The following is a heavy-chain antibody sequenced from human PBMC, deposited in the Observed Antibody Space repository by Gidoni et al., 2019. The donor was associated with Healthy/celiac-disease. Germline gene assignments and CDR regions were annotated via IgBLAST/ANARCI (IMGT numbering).Heavy chain of an antibody. J-gene: IGHJ6*02. D-gene: IGHD4-17*01. Sequence: QVQLVESGGGVVEPGRYLRLFCGASGFNFSSYGMHWVRHAPVKGLEWVAVISYDGSNKYYADSVKGRFTISRDNSKNTLYLQMNSLRAEDTAVYYCAKDVYGDYYYYGMDVWGQGTTVTVSS. CDR2: ISYDGSNK. V-gene: IGHV3-30*18. CDR1: GFNFSSYG. CDR3: AKDVYGDYYYYGMDV.